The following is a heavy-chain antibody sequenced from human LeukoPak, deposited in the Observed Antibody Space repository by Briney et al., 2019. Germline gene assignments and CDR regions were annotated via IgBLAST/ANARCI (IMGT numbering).Heavy chain of an antibody. D-gene: IGHD6-19*01. J-gene: IGHJ4*02. Sequence: SETLSLTCTASGGSISSYYWRWIRQPPGKGLEWVGYIYYSGSTNYNPSLKCRVTISVDTSKNQFSLKLSSVTAADTAVYYCASTSGSGWYPDYWGQGTLVTVSS. CDR1: GGSISSYY. CDR2: IYYSGST. CDR3: ASTSGSGWYPDY. V-gene: IGHV4-59*01.